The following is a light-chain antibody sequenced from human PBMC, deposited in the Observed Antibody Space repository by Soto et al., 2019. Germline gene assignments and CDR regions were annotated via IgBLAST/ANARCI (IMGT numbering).Light chain of an antibody. CDR2: GAS. CDR3: QQYHNWPRT. V-gene: IGKV3-15*01. Sequence: EIVLTQSPGTLSLSPGERATLSCRASQSVSFTYLAWYQQKPGQAPRLLIYGASTRATGIPARFSGSGSGTEFTLTISSLQSEDFAVYYCQQYHNWPRTFAQGTKVDIK. CDR1: QSVSFTY. J-gene: IGKJ1*01.